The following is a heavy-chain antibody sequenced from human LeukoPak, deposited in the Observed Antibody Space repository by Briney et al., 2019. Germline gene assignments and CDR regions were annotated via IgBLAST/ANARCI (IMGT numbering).Heavy chain of an antibody. CDR1: GYTFTSYY. Sequence: ASVEVSCKASGYTFTSYYMHWVRQAPGQGLEWMGIINPSGCSTSYAQKFQGRVTMTRDTSTSTVYMELSSLRSEDTAVYYCARGPPDVPGDYWGQGTLVTVSS. D-gene: IGHD2-2*01. J-gene: IGHJ4*02. V-gene: IGHV1-46*01. CDR3: ARGPPDVPGDY. CDR2: INPSGCST.